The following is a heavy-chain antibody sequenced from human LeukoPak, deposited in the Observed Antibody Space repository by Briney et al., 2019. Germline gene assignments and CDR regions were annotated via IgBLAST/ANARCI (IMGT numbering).Heavy chain of an antibody. J-gene: IGHJ4*02. Sequence: SETLSLTCTVSGASVSRGGYYWSWIRQPPGKGLEWIGYIYNSGSTNYNPSLKSRVTITVDTSKNQFSLKVSPVTAADTAVYYCARRGGSGRSFDYWGQGTLVTVSS. CDR3: ARRGGSGRSFDY. D-gene: IGHD3-10*01. CDR1: GASVSRGGYY. V-gene: IGHV4-61*08. CDR2: IYNSGST.